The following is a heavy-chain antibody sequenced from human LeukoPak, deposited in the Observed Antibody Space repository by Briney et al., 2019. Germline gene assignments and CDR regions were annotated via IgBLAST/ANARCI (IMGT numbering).Heavy chain of an antibody. V-gene: IGHV3-53*01. CDR1: GFTFSSYA. CDR2: IYSGGST. Sequence: GGSLRLSCAASGFTFSSYAMHWVRQAPGKGLEWVSVIYSGGSTYYADSVKGRFTISRDNSKNTLYLQMNSLRAEDTAVYYCAREKAYARYYYYMDVWGKGTTVTVSS. D-gene: IGHD3-16*01. CDR3: AREKAYARYYYYMDV. J-gene: IGHJ6*03.